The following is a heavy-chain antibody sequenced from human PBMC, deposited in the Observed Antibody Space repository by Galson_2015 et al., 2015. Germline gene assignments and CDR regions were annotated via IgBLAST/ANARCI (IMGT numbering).Heavy chain of an antibody. V-gene: IGHV1-3*01. CDR1: GYTFTSYA. D-gene: IGHD4-17*01. CDR2: INAGNADT. CDR3: AREGRYGDYVDY. J-gene: IGHJ4*02. Sequence: SVKVSCKASGYTFTSYAIHWVRQAPGQRLEWMGWINAGNADTKYSQKFQGRVTITRDTSASTAYMELSSLRSEDTAVYYCAREGRYGDYVDYWGQGALVTVSS.